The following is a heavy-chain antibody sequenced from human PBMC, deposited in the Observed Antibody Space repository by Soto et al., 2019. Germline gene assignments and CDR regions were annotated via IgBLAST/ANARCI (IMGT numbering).Heavy chain of an antibody. V-gene: IGHV4-31*03. CDR1: GGSIISGGYY. J-gene: IGHJ6*02. Sequence: ILSLTCTVSGGSIISGGYYWSWIRQHPGKGLEWIGYIYYSGSTYYNPSLKSRVTISVDTSKNQFSLKLSSVTAADTAVYYCARGETYYYGSGSYSRYYYYYYGMDVWGQGTTVTVSS. D-gene: IGHD3-10*01. CDR3: ARGETYYYGSGSYSRYYYYYYGMDV. CDR2: IYYSGST.